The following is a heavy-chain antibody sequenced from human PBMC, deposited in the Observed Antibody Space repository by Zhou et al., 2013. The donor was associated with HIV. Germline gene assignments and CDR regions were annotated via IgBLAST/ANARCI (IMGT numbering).Heavy chain of an antibody. CDR3: ARECSSTSCYPDY. J-gene: IGHJ4*02. D-gene: IGHD2-2*01. V-gene: IGHV1-2*02. CDR2: INPNSGGT. CDR1: GYTFTGYY. Sequence: QVQLVQSGAEVKKPGSSVNVSCKASGYTFTGYYIHWVRQAPGQGLEWMGWINPNSGGTNYAQKFQGRVTMTRDTSISTAYMELSRLRSDDTAVYYCARECSSTSCYPDYWGQGTLVTVSS.